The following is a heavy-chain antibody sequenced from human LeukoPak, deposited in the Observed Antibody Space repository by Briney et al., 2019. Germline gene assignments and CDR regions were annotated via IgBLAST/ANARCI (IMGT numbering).Heavy chain of an antibody. D-gene: IGHD5-12*01. V-gene: IGHV4-31*03. CDR2: IYYSGST. J-gene: IGHJ4*02. Sequence: SQTLSLTCTVSGGSISSGGYYWSWIRQHPGKGLEWIGYIYYSGSTYYNPSLKSRVTISVDASKNQFSLKLSSVTAADTAMYYCARTNSGYLISDYWGQGTLVTVSS. CDR1: GGSISSGGYY. CDR3: ARTNSGYLISDY.